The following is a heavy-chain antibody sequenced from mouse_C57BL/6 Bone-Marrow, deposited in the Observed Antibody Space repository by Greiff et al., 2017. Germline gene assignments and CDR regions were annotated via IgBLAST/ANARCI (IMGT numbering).Heavy chain of an antibody. CDR3: ARWGLSSYYGSPIDY. Sequence: QVQLKQPGAELVKPGASVKLSCKASGYTFTSYWMHWVKQRPGQGLEWIGMIHPNSGSTNYNEKFKSKATLTVDKSSSTAYMQLSSLTSEDSAVYYCARWGLSSYYGSPIDYWGQGTTLTVSS. J-gene: IGHJ2*01. D-gene: IGHD1-1*01. CDR1: GYTFTSYW. CDR2: IHPNSGST. V-gene: IGHV1-64*01.